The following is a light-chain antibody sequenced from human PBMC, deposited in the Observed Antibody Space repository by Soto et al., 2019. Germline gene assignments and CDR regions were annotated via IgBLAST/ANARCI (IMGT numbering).Light chain of an antibody. CDR3: SSYTSSSPSRL. CDR1: SSDVGGYNH. V-gene: IGLV2-14*01. Sequence: QSALTQPASVSGSPGQSITISCTGTSSDVGGYNHVSWYQQHPGKAPKLMIYDVSNRPSGVSNRFSGSKSGNTASLTISGLQAEDEADYYCSSYTSSSPSRLFGGGTKLTVL. J-gene: IGLJ2*01. CDR2: DVS.